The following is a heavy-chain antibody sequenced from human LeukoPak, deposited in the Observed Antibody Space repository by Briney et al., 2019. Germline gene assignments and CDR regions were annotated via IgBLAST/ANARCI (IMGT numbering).Heavy chain of an antibody. D-gene: IGHD2-15*01. CDR2: INPSGGST. CDR1: GGTFSTYG. CDR3: ARGCSGGSCYSGMDV. J-gene: IGHJ6*02. V-gene: IGHV1-46*01. Sequence: GASVKVSCKASGGTFSTYGISWIRQAPGQGLEWMGIINPSGGSTSYAQKFQGRVTTTRDTSTSTVYMELSSLRSEDTAVYYCARGCSGGSCYSGMDVWGQGTTVTVSS.